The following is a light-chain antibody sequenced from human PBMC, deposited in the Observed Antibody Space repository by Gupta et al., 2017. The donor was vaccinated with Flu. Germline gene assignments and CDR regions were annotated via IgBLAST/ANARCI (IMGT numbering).Light chain of an antibody. V-gene: IGLV2-11*01. CDR2: NVK. CDR3: CSYTGIYTCV. Sequence: QSALTQPRAVSGSPGQSVTVSCTGISSDIGYYKYVSWYVQYPGEAPNPMMYNVKRRPSGVPDRFSGSKSGNTDSLTISGRQAEDKADDDCCSYTGIYTCVFGGGTRLTVL. J-gene: IGLJ3*02. CDR1: SSDIGYYKY.